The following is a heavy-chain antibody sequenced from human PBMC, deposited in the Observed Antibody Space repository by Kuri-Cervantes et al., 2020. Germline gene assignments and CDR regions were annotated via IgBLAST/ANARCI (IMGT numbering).Heavy chain of an antibody. D-gene: IGHD3-3*01. CDR1: GFTFSSYA. J-gene: IGHJ6*02. CDR2: ISYDGSNK. CDR3: ARPVSCLGPTRLRFLEWLGCGMDV. V-gene: IGHV3-30-3*01. Sequence: GESLKIPCAASGFTFSSYAVHWVRQAPGKGLEWVAVISYDGSNKYYADSVKGRFTISRDNSKNTLYLQMNSLRAEGTAVYYCARPVSCLGPTRLRFLEWLGCGMDVWGQGTTVTVSS.